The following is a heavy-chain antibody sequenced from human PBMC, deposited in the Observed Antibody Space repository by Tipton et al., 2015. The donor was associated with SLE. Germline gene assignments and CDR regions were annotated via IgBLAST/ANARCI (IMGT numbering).Heavy chain of an antibody. V-gene: IGHV4-31*03. J-gene: IGHJ4*02. CDR3: ARRHYSGPFDS. Sequence: TLSLTCTVSGGSISKGGYYWSWIRHRPGNGLEWIGYIYYSGRTYYNPSLESRVSISIDTSKNQFSLNLFSVTAADTAVYYCARRHYSGPFDSWGQGTLVTVSS. CDR2: IYYSGRT. D-gene: IGHD5-12*01. CDR1: GGSISKGGYY.